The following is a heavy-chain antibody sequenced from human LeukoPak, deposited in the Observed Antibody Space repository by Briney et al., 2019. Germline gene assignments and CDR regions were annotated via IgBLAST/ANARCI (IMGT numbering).Heavy chain of an antibody. CDR1: GFTFSSYG. Sequence: PGGSLRPSCAASGFTFSSYGMHWVRQAPGKGLVWVSRINSDGSSTSYADSVKGRFTISRDNAKNTLYLQMNSLRAEDTAVYYCARDRVPQLAPKGNWFDPWGQGTLVTVSS. CDR3: ARDRVPQLAPKGNWFDP. V-gene: IGHV3-74*01. CDR2: INSDGSST. D-gene: IGHD6-13*01. J-gene: IGHJ5*02.